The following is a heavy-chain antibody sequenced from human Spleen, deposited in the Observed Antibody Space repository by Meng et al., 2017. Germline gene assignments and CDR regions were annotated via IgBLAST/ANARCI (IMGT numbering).Heavy chain of an antibody. J-gene: IGHJ4*02. CDR2: IYDGGST. CDR1: GGSISSSNW. V-gene: IGHV4-4*02. Sequence: QVQQQESGPGLLKPSRTLSPTCAGSGGSISSSNWWSWVRQSPGKGLEWIGEIYDGGSTNYNPSLKSRVTISVDKSKNQFSLKLSSVTAADTAVYYCARVGSSSWFVADWGQGTLVTVSS. D-gene: IGHD6-13*01. CDR3: ARVGSSSWFVAD.